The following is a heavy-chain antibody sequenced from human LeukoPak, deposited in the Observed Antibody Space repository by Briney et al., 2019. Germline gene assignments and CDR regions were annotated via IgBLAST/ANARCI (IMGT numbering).Heavy chain of an antibody. V-gene: IGHV4-34*01. J-gene: IGHJ3*02. D-gene: IGHD3-9*01. CDR3: ARKYYDILTGYTDAFDI. CDR2: INHSGST. CDR1: GGSFSGYY. Sequence: SETLSLTCAVYGGSFSGYYWSWIRQPPGKGLEWIGEINHSGSTNYNPSLKSRVTISVDTSKNQFSLKLSSVTAADTAVYYCARKYYDILTGYTDAFDIWGQGTMVTVSS.